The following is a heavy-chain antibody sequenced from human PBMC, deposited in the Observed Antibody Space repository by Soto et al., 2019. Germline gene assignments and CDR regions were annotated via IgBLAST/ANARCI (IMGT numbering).Heavy chain of an antibody. D-gene: IGHD4-4*01. J-gene: IGHJ5*02. CDR2: IYSAGST. V-gene: IGHV3-53*01. CDR1: GFIVSSSY. Sequence: GGSMKLSSAASGFIVSSSYMSWVRQAPGKGLEWVAVIYSAGSTYYADSVKGRFTIYRDSSKNTLYPQMDSLRAEDTAVYYCARSPTRTNYADCFDPWGQGTLVTVSS. CDR3: ARSPTRTNYADCFDP.